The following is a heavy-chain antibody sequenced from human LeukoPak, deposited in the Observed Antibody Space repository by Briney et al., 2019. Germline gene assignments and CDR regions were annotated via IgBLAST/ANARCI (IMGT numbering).Heavy chain of an antibody. V-gene: IGHV4-59*01. D-gene: IGHD3-22*01. CDR2: IYYSGST. J-gene: IGHJ4*02. CDR1: GGFIGSYY. Sequence: SETLSLTCTVSGGFIGSYYWSWFRQPPGKGLEWIGYIYYSGSTNYNPSLKSRVTISVDTSKNQFSLKLSSVSAADTAVYYCARVFGAYESRGFDHWGQGTLVTVSS. CDR3: ARVFGAYESRGFDH.